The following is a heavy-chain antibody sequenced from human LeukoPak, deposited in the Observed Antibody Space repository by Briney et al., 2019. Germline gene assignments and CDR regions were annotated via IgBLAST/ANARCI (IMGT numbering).Heavy chain of an antibody. Sequence: GASVKVSCKASGGTFSSYAISWVRQAPGQGLEWMGGIIPIFGTANYAQKFQGRVTITADESTSTAYMELSSLRSEDTAVYYCARGSPALIVVGEGFDPWGQGTLVTVSS. V-gene: IGHV1-69*01. CDR2: IIPIFGTA. CDR3: ARGSPALIVVGEGFDP. J-gene: IGHJ5*02. D-gene: IGHD2-15*01. CDR1: GGTFSSYA.